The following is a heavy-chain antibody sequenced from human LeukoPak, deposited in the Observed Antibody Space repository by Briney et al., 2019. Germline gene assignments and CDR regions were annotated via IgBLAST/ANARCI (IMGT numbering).Heavy chain of an antibody. CDR1: GATFTTYA. V-gene: IGHV1-69*05. J-gene: IGHJ5*01. CDR3: AEDDGSATLGFNS. Sequence: SLKLCCKPAGATFTTYAFTWVRQASGHGLQWMGGIILTLATTNYAQPFPGRVTMTTDESTTTTFMDLSSLRSQVTAIHYFAEDDGSATLGFNSWGQGGLLTVSS. CDR2: IILTLATT. D-gene: IGHD1-26*01.